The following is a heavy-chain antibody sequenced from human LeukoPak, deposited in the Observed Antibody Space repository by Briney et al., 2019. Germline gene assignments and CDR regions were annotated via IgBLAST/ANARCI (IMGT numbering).Heavy chain of an antibody. CDR2: INHSGST. V-gene: IGHV4-34*01. D-gene: IGHD3-9*01. Sequence: PSETLSLTCAVYGGSFSGYYWSWIRQPPGKGLEWIGEINHSGSTNYNPSLKSRVTISVDTSKNQFSLKLSSVTAADTAVYYCAKNNILTVYHPPRNWFAPGGKETLVPVSS. CDR1: GGSFSGYY. J-gene: IGHJ5*02. CDR3: AKNNILTVYHPPRNWFAP.